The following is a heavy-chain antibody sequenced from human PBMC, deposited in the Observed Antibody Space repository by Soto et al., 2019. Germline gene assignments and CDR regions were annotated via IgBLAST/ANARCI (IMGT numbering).Heavy chain of an antibody. V-gene: IGHV3-30*18. D-gene: IGHD3-10*01. CDR3: AKASSDYYGSGSWYLNWFDP. CDR1: GFTFSSYG. J-gene: IGHJ5*02. CDR2: ISYDGSNK. Sequence: GSLRLSCAASGFTFSSYGMHWVRQAPGKGLEWVAVISYDGSNKYYADSVKGRFTISRDNSKNTLYLQMNSLRAEDTAVYYCAKASSDYYGSGSWYLNWFDPWGQGTLVTVSS.